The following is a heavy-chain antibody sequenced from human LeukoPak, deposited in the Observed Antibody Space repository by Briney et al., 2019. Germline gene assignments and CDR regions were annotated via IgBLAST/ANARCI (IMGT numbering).Heavy chain of an antibody. D-gene: IGHD3-10*01. CDR3: ARGTMVRGVIFYYYYYMDV. CDR1: GGSISSYY. Sequence: SETLSLTCTVSGGSISSYYWSWIRQPPGKGLEWIGYIYYSGSTNYNPSLKSRVTISVDTSKNQFSLKLSSVTAADTAVYYCARGTMVRGVIFYYYYYMDVWGKGTTVTISS. J-gene: IGHJ6*03. CDR2: IYYSGST. V-gene: IGHV4-59*01.